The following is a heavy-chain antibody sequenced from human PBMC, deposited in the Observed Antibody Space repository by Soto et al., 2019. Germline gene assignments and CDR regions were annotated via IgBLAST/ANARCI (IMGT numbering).Heavy chain of an antibody. D-gene: IGHD3-3*01. CDR2: ISSTTHYI. Sequence: GGSLRLSCAASGFTFTRYSMNWVRQAPGKGLEWVSSISSTTHYIYYADSMRGRFTISRDNAKNAVYLEMNSLRAEDTAVYYCARDLLLRGTIFGVVPPRKDYYGMDVWGQGTTVTVSS. CDR1: GFTFTRYS. J-gene: IGHJ6*02. CDR3: ARDLLLRGTIFGVVPPRKDYYGMDV. V-gene: IGHV3-21*06.